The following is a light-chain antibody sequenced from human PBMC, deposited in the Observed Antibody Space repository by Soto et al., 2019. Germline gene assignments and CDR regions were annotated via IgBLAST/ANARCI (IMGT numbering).Light chain of an antibody. CDR1: SSNIGNNY. Sequence: QSVLTQPPSVSAAPGQKVTISCSGSSSNIGNNYVSWYQHLPGTAPKLLIYDNNKRPSGIPDRFSGSKSGTSATLAITGLQTRDEADYYCGTWDSSLSACWGIFGGGTQLTVL. CDR3: GTWDSSLSACWGI. V-gene: IGLV1-51*01. CDR2: DNN. J-gene: IGLJ2*01.